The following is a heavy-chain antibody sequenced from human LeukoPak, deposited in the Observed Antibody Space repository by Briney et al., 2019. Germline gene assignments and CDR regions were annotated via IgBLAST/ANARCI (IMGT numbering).Heavy chain of an antibody. D-gene: IGHD5-24*01. CDR3: ARAGRWLRKLKSGDWFDP. V-gene: IGHV1-69*05. Sequence: SVKVSCKASGGTFSSYAISWVRQAPGQGLEWMGGIIPIFGTANYAQKFQGRVTITTDESTSTAYMELSSLRSEDTAVYYCARAGRWLRKLKSGDWFDPWGQGTLVTASS. J-gene: IGHJ5*02. CDR2: IIPIFGTA. CDR1: GGTFSSYA.